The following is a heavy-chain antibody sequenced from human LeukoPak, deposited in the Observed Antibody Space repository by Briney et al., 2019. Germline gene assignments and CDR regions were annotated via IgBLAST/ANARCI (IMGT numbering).Heavy chain of an antibody. Sequence: ASVKVSCKASGGTFSSYAISWVRQAPGQGLEWMGGIIPIFGTANYAQKFQGRVTITADESTSTAYMELSSLRSEDTAVYYCARVPTAAGGGAFDIWGQGTMVTVSS. V-gene: IGHV1-69*13. D-gene: IGHD6-13*01. CDR2: IIPIFGTA. CDR3: ARVPTAAGGGAFDI. CDR1: GGTFSSYA. J-gene: IGHJ3*02.